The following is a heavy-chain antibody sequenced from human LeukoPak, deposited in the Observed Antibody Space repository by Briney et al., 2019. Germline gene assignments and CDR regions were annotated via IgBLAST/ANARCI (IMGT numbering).Heavy chain of an antibody. J-gene: IGHJ3*02. Sequence: PGGSLRLSCAASGFTFSSYGMSWVRQAPGKGLEWVSAISGSGGSTYYADSVKGRFTISRDNSKNTLYLQMNSLRAEDTAVYYCAKEEHNSGYSHGGDAFDIWGQGTMVTVSS. D-gene: IGHD3-22*01. V-gene: IGHV3-23*01. CDR3: AKEEHNSGYSHGGDAFDI. CDR2: ISGSGGST. CDR1: GFTFSSYG.